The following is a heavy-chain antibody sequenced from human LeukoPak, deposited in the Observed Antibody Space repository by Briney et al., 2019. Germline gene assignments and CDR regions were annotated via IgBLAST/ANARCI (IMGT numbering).Heavy chain of an antibody. CDR2: VSGVGGST. CDR1: GFIFRNYA. Sequence: PGGSLRLSCAASGFIFRNYAMTWVRQAPGKGLEWVSAVSGVGGSTYYADSVKGRFTISRDNSKGTLYLQMNSLSAEDTAVYYCAKRTVGEGPPFDYWGQGTLVTVSS. CDR3: AKRTVGEGPPFDY. V-gene: IGHV3-23*01. D-gene: IGHD3-16*01. J-gene: IGHJ4*02.